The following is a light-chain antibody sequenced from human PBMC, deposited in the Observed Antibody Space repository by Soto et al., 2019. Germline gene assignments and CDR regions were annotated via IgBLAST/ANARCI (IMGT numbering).Light chain of an antibody. CDR2: DAS. V-gene: IGKV3-11*01. Sequence: EIVLTQSPATLSLSPGERATLSCRASQSVSNYLAWYQQKPGQAPRLLIYDASNRATGIPARFSGSGSGTDFTLTIRSLEPEDVAVYYCQQRRDWPPLTFGGGTKVEIK. J-gene: IGKJ4*01. CDR1: QSVSNY. CDR3: QQRRDWPPLT.